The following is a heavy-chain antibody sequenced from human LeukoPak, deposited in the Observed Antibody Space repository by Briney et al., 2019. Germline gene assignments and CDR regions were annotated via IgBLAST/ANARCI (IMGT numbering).Heavy chain of an antibody. CDR3: AKARGDIVLMVYAALDY. D-gene: IGHD2-8*01. Sequence: GGSLRLSCVASGFTFSSHGMHWGRQAPGKGLEWVAFIRYDGSNKYYADSVKGRFTISRDNSKNTLYLQMNSLRAEDTAVYYCAKARGDIVLMVYAALDYWGQGTLVTVSS. J-gene: IGHJ4*02. V-gene: IGHV3-30*02. CDR2: IRYDGSNK. CDR1: GFTFSSHG.